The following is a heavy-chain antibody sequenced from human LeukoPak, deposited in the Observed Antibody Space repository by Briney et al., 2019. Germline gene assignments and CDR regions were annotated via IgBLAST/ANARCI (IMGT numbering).Heavy chain of an antibody. V-gene: IGHV3-30*18. CDR2: ISYDGSNK. Sequence: HPGGSLRLSCAASGFTFSSYGMHWVRQAPGKGLEWVAVISYDGSNKYYADSVKGRFTISRDNSKNTLYLQMNSLRAEDTAVYYCAKDYGDYAYYYGMDVWGQGTTVTVSS. CDR1: GFTFSSYG. CDR3: AKDYGDYAYYYGMDV. D-gene: IGHD4-17*01. J-gene: IGHJ6*02.